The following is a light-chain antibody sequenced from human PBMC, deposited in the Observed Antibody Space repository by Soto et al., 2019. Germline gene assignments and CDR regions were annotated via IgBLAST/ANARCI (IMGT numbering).Light chain of an antibody. CDR1: QSVSSY. CDR2: DAF. V-gene: IGKV3-11*01. CDR3: QQRSNWPRT. J-gene: IGKJ1*01. Sequence: EIVLTQSPATLSLSPGERATLSCRASQSVSSYLAWYQQKPGQAPRLLIYDAFNRATGIPARFSGSGSGTDFTHTISSLEPEDFAVYYCQQRSNWPRTFGQGTKVEIK.